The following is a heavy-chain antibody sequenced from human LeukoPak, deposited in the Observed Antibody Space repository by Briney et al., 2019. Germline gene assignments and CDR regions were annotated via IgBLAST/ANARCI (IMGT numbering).Heavy chain of an antibody. CDR2: IIPILGIA. D-gene: IGHD5-12*01. CDR1: GGTFSSYA. CDR3: ARDSISGYELLDY. V-gene: IGHV1-69*04. J-gene: IGHJ4*02. Sequence: ASVKVSCKASGGTFSSYAISWVRQAPGQGLEWVGRIIPILGIANYAQKFQGRVTITADKSTSTAYMELSSLRSEDTAVYYCARDSISGYELLDYWGQGTLVTVSS.